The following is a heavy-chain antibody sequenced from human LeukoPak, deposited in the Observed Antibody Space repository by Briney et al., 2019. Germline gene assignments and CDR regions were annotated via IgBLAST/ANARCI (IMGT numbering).Heavy chain of an antibody. Sequence: AGGSLRLSCAASGFTVSSNYMSWVRQAPGKGLEWVSVIYSGGSTYYADSVKGRFTISRDNSKNTLYLQMNSLRAEDTAVYYCARPEGAYCSGGRCNEGYWGQGTLVTVSS. CDR1: GFTVSSNY. D-gene: IGHD2-15*01. V-gene: IGHV3-66*04. CDR3: ARPEGAYCSGGRCNEGY. CDR2: IYSGGST. J-gene: IGHJ4*02.